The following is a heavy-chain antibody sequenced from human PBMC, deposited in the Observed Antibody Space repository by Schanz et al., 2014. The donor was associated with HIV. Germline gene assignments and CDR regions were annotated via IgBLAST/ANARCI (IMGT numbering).Heavy chain of an antibody. CDR3: ARGLGY. V-gene: IGHV3-53*01. CDR1: GFIFKNYA. Sequence: EVQLVESGGGLIQPGGSLRLSCAASGFIFKNYAMNWVRQAPGKGLEWVSIIHSGGSTYYADSVKGRFTISRDSSKNTLFLQMNSLRAEDTAVYYCARGLGYWGQGTLVTVSS. CDR2: IHSGGST. J-gene: IGHJ4*02.